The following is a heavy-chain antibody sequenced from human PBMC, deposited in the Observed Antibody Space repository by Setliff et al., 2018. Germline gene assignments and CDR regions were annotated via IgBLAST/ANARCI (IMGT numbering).Heavy chain of an antibody. J-gene: IGHJ6*03. CDR3: ARVRRVVIAYYYYMDV. Sequence: LSLTCAVYGGSFSGYYWSWIRQPPGKGLEWIGEINHSGSTNYNPSLKSRVTISVDTSKNQFSLKLSSVTAAGTAVYYCARVRRVVIAYYYYMDVWGKGTTVTVSS. D-gene: IGHD2-21*01. V-gene: IGHV4-34*01. CDR2: INHSGST. CDR1: GGSFSGYY.